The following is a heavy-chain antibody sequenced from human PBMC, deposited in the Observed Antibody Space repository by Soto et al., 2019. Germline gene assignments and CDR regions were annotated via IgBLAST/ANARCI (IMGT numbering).Heavy chain of an antibody. CDR2: INAGNGNT. Sequence: ASVKVSCKASGYTFTSYAMHWVRQAPGQRLEWMGWINAGNGNTKYSQKFQGRVTITRDTSASTAYMELSSLRSEDTAVDYCARDPSMVRGVNWFDPWGQGTLVTVSS. CDR3: ARDPSMVRGVNWFDP. V-gene: IGHV1-3*01. D-gene: IGHD3-10*01. CDR1: GYTFTSYA. J-gene: IGHJ5*02.